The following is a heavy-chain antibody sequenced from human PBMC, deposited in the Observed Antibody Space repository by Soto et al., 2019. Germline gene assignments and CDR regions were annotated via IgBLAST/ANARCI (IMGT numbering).Heavy chain of an antibody. CDR1: GYSFTSYW. V-gene: IGHV5-51*01. J-gene: IGHJ4*02. Sequence: GESLKISCKGSGYSFTSYWIGWVRQMPGKGLEWMGIIYPGDSDTRYSPSFQGQVTISADKSISPAYLQWSSLKASDTAMYYCARHVGGYYDFWSGYYLDYWGQGTLVTVSS. CDR3: ARHVGGYYDFWSGYYLDY. D-gene: IGHD3-3*01. CDR2: IYPGDSDT.